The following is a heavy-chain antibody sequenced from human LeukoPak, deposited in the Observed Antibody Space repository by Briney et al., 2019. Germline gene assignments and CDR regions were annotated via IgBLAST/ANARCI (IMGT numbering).Heavy chain of an antibody. CDR2: INHSGST. CDR3: ARVGYSSSWSTPGFDY. Sequence: PSETLSLTCAVYGGSFGGYYWSWIRQPPGKGLEWIGEINHSGSTNYNPSLKSRVTISVDTSKNQFSLKLSSVTAADTAVYYCARVGYSSSWSTPGFDYWGQGTLVTVSS. D-gene: IGHD6-13*01. J-gene: IGHJ4*02. CDR1: GGSFGGYY. V-gene: IGHV4-34*01.